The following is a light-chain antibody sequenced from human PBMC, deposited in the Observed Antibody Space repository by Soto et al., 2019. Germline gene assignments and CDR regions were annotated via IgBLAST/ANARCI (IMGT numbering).Light chain of an antibody. Sequence: EIVMTQSLATLSVSPGERATLSCRASQSVSSKLAWFQQKPGQAPRLLIYFASTRATDIPARFSGSGSGTEFTLTISSLQSEDFAVYYCQQYNNWPHTFGQGTKLEIK. CDR1: QSVSSK. CDR2: FAS. V-gene: IGKV3-15*01. J-gene: IGKJ2*01. CDR3: QQYNNWPHT.